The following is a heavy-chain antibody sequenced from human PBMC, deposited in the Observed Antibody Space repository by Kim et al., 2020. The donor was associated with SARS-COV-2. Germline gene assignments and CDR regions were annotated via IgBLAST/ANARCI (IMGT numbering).Heavy chain of an antibody. CDR3: ARDLGTPIGGSSGHLDY. CDR1: GYTFTSYG. Sequence: ASVKVSCKASGYTFTSYGISWVRQAPGQGLEWMGWISAYNGNTNYAQKLQGRVTMTTDTSTSTAYMELRSLRSDDTAVYYCARDLGTPIGGSSGHLDYWGQGTLVTVSS. J-gene: IGHJ4*02. V-gene: IGHV1-18*01. D-gene: IGHD3-22*01. CDR2: ISAYNGNT.